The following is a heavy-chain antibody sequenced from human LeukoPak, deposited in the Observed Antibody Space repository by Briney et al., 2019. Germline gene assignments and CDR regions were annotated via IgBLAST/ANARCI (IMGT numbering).Heavy chain of an antibody. CDR1: GGSISSGGYS. V-gene: IGHV4-30-2*01. D-gene: IGHD3-3*02. CDR2: IYHSGST. J-gene: IGHJ4*02. CDR3: ARHFTPLYFDY. Sequence: SQTLSLTCAVSGGSISSGGYSWSWIRQPPGKGLEWIGYIYHSGSTNYNPSLKSRVTISVDTSKNQFSLKLSSVTAADTAVYYCARHFTPLYFDYWGQGTLVTVSS.